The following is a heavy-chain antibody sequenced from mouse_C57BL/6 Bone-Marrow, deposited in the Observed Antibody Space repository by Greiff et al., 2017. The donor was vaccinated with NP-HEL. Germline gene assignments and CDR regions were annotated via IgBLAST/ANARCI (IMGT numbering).Heavy chain of an antibody. J-gene: IGHJ2*01. Sequence: LVESGAELARPGASVKMSCKASGYTFTSYTMHWVKQRPGQGLEWIGYINPSSGYTKYNQKFKDKATLTADKSSITAYMQLSSLTSEDSAVYYCARDFIYGNYLDYWGQGTTLTVSS. CDR2: INPSSGYT. CDR3: ARDFIYGNYLDY. V-gene: IGHV1-4*01. CDR1: GYTFTSYT. D-gene: IGHD2-1*01.